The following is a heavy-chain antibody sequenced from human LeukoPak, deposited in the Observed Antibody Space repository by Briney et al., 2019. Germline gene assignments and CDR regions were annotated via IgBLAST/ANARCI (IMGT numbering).Heavy chain of an antibody. CDR2: VRSQEKNYAT. D-gene: IGHD2/OR15-2a*01. J-gene: IGHJ5*02. Sequence: QPGGSLRLSCAASGIAFAGSAVHWVRQASGKGLEWVGCVRSQEKNYATIYGASVKGRFIISRDDSRNTASLQMNSLRIEDTAVYFCIRHVEYLAPDRRGQGTLVTVSS. CDR1: GIAFAGSA. CDR3: IRHVEYLAPDR. V-gene: IGHV3-73*01.